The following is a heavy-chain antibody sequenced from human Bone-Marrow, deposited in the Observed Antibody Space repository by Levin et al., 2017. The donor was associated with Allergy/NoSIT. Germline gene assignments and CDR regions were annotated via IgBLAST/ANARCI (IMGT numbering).Heavy chain of an antibody. CDR3: VKDRCSSTTCYIDSYQGMDV. CDR2: ISYDGSTK. D-gene: IGHD2-2*02. V-gene: IGHV3-30*18. CDR1: GFTFSHFG. J-gene: IGHJ6*02. Sequence: QAGGSLRLSCAASGFTFSHFGMHWVRQTPGKGLEWLAMISYDGSTKFQADSVRGRFTISRDNSKSTLYLQMSSLRAGDTALYYCVKDRCSSTTCYIDSYQGMDVWGQGTTVIVSS.